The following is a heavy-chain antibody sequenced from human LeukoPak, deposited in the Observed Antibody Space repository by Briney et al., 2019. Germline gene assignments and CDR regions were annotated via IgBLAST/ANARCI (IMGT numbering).Heavy chain of an antibody. CDR2: IWYDGSNK. D-gene: IGHD5-24*01. Sequence: GGSLRLSCAASGFTFSSYGMHWVRQAPGKGLEWVAVIWYDGSNKYYADSVKGRFTISRDNSKNTLYLQMNSLRAEDTAVYYCASSGLHKGDGYNSDWGQGTPVTGSS. V-gene: IGHV3-33*01. CDR1: GFTFSSYG. CDR3: ASSGLHKGDGYNSD. J-gene: IGHJ4*02.